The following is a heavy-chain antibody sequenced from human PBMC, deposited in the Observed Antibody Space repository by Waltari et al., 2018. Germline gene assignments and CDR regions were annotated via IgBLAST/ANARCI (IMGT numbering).Heavy chain of an antibody. CDR2: IIPLLGIT. J-gene: IGHJ6*02. Sequence: QVQLVQSGAEVKKPGSSVTVSCKASGGTFSSYTISWVRQAPGQGLEWMGMIIPLLGITNNAQKFQGRVTITADKSPSTAYMELSSLRSEDTSVYYWARGAAAGTGEIYYYYGMDVWGQGATVTVSS. CDR1: GGTFSSYT. V-gene: IGHV1-69*02. D-gene: IGHD6-13*01. CDR3: ARGAAAGTGEIYYYYGMDV.